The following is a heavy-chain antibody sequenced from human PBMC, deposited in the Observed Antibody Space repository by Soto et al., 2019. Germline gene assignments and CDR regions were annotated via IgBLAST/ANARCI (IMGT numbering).Heavy chain of an antibody. CDR3: ARRGIAEDY. D-gene: IGHD6-13*01. V-gene: IGHV3-33*01. CDR2: IWYDGSNK. CDR1: GFTFSSYG. J-gene: IGHJ4*02. Sequence: QVQLVESGGGVVQPGRSLRLSCAASGFTFSSYGMHWVRQAPGKGLEWVAVIWYDGSNKYYADSVKGRFTISRDNSKNTLYLQMNSMRAEDTAVYYCARRGIAEDYWGQGTLVTVSS.